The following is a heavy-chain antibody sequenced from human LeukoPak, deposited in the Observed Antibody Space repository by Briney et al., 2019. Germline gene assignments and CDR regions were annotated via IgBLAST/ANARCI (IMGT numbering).Heavy chain of an antibody. D-gene: IGHD5-12*01. CDR1: GGTLSSYA. V-gene: IGHV1-69*05. CDR3: ARVVVATNYYDYYYMDV. Sequence: ASVNVSCQASGGTLSSYAISWVRQPPGQGLEWMGGIIPIFGTSNYAQKFQGRVTITTDESTSTDYMELSSLRSEDTAVYYCARVVVATNYYDYYYMDVWGKGTTVTVSS. CDR2: IIPIFGTS. J-gene: IGHJ6*03.